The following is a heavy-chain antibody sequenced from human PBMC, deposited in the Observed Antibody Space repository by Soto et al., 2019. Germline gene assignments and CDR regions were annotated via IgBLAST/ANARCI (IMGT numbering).Heavy chain of an antibody. V-gene: IGHV1-18*01. CDR2: ISLYSDGT. CDR1: GYTFFNYC. J-gene: IGHJ5*02. D-gene: IGHD2-2*01. Sequence: ASVNVSCKTSGYTFFNYCITWVRQAPGQPLEWLGWISLYSDGTNYAQKFQGRVSMTTDTSTTTAYMELRSLRSDDTAVYYCARVVPGAEAWFGPWGQGTLVTVSS. CDR3: ARVVPGAEAWFGP.